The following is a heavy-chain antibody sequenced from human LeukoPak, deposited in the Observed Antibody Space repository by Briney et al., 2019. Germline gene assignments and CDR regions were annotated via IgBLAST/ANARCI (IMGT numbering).Heavy chain of an antibody. V-gene: IGHV3-30-3*01. CDR3: ARAATWVPGEQDVPYFYPYALDL. D-gene: IGHD3-22*01. CDR2: ISHDGSVK. J-gene: IGHJ3*01. CDR1: GFNFSSSF. Sequence: PGGSLRLSCAASGFNFSSSFMHWVRQAPGKGLEWITIISHDGSVKNYADAVKGRFTLSRDNSRDTLDLEMISLKVDDTARYYCARAATWVPGEQDVPYFYPYALDLWGQGTRVTVSS.